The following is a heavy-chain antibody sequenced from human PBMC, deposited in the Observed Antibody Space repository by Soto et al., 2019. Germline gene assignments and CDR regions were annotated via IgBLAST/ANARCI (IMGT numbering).Heavy chain of an antibody. J-gene: IGHJ4*02. CDR2: ISGSGGST. V-gene: IGHV3-23*01. D-gene: IGHD3-3*01. CDR1: GFTFSSYA. Sequence: EVQVLESGGGLVQPGGSLRLSCAASGFTFSSYAMNWVRQAPGKGLEWVSTISGSGGSTFYADSVKGRFTISRDNSKNTLYLQMNSLRAEDTAVYYCANSPSFGVVTNFDYWGQGTLVTVSS. CDR3: ANSPSFGVVTNFDY.